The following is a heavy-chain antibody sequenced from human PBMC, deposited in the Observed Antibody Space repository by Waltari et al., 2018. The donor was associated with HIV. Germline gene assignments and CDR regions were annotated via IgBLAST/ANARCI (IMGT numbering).Heavy chain of an antibody. J-gene: IGHJ4*02. Sequence: EVQLMESGGGLVKPGGSQRLSCAASGFNFSSYNMNWVRQAPGKGLEWVSFISSNKNYIYYADSVKGRFTISRDNAKKSLYLQMNSLRADDTAVYYCTRDLLPYCGGDCYSGLPGYWGQGTLVTVSS. V-gene: IGHV3-21*01. D-gene: IGHD2-21*02. CDR1: GFNFSSYN. CDR3: TRDLLPYCGGDCYSGLPGY. CDR2: ISSNKNYI.